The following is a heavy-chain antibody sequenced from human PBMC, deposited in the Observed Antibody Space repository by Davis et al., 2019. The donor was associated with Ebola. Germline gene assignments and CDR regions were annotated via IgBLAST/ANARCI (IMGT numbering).Heavy chain of an antibody. CDR2: IRSKAYGGTT. V-gene: IGHV3-49*04. Sequence: GGSLRLSCTASGFTFGDYAMSWVRQAPGKGLEWVGFIRSKAYGGTTEYAAPVKGRFTISRDDSKSIAYLQMNSLKTEDTAVYYCTRDLGYSSGWYTVHWFDPWGQGTLVTVSS. CDR3: TRDLGYSSGWYTVHWFDP. CDR1: GFTFGDYA. D-gene: IGHD6-19*01. J-gene: IGHJ5*02.